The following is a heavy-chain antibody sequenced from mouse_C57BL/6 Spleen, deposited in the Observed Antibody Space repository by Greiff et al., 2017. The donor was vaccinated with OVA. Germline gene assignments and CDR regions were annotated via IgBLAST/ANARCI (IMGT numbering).Heavy chain of an antibody. D-gene: IGHD2-1*01. CDR2: IYPSDSET. CDR3: ARKVTTWYFDV. Sequence: QVQLQQPGAELVRPGSSVKLSCKASGYTFTSYWMDWVKQRPGQGLEWIGNIYPSDSETHYNQKFKDKATLTVDKSSSTAYMQLSSLTSEDSAVYYFARKVTTWYFDVWGTGTTVTVSS. V-gene: IGHV1-61*01. CDR1: GYTFTSYW. J-gene: IGHJ1*03.